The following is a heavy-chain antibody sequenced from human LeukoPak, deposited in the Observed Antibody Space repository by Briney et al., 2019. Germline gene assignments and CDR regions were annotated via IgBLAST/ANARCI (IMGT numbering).Heavy chain of an antibody. V-gene: IGHV4-34*01. D-gene: IGHD3-10*01. CDR3: ARGLKGGELWFGELYALGT. CDR2: INHSGST. J-gene: IGHJ5*02. Sequence: SETLSLTCAVYGGSFSGYYWSWIRQPPGKGLEWIGEINHSGSTNYNPFLKSRVTISVDTSKNQFSLKLSSVTAADTAVYYCARGLKGGELWFGELYALGTSGQGTLVTVSS. CDR1: GGSFSGYY.